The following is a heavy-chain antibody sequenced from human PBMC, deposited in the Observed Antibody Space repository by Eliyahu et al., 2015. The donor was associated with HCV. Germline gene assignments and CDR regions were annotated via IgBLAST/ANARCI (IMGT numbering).Heavy chain of an antibody. D-gene: IGHD1-26*01. J-gene: IGHJ6*02. V-gene: IGHV3-30-3*01. CDR3: AREFDPRSTRVGATTSSYYYYGMDV. Sequence: QVQLVESGGGVVQPGRSLRLSCAASGFTFSXYAMPWVRPAPGKGLEWVAVISYDGSNKYYADSVKGRFTISRDNSKNTLYLQMNSLRAEDTAVYYCAREFDPRSTRVGATTSSYYYYGMDVWGQGTTVTVSS. CDR2: ISYDGSNK. CDR1: GFTFSXYA.